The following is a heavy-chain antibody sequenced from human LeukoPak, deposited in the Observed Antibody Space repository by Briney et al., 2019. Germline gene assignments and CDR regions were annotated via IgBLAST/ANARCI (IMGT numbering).Heavy chain of an antibody. V-gene: IGHV1-3*03. CDR3: ARDPPRPLGPPFFDY. D-gene: IGHD3-16*01. Sequence: ASVNVSCKASGYTFTSHIMHWVRQAPGQGLEWMGWINAGNGDTEYSQEFQGRVTITRDTSTSTAYMELSSLRSEDTAVYYCARDPPRPLGPPFFDYWGQGTLVTVSS. CDR2: INAGNGDT. J-gene: IGHJ4*02. CDR1: GYTFTSHI.